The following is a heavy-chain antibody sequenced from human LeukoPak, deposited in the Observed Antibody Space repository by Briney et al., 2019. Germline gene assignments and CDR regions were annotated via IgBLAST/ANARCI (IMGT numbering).Heavy chain of an antibody. V-gene: IGHV1-69*05. CDR1: VGTFSSYA. D-gene: IGHD2-15*01. CDR2: IIPILGTA. Sequence: GASVKVSCEASVGTFSSYAISWVRQAPGQGLEWMGRIIPILGTANYAQKFHGRVTITTDESTSTAYMELSSLRSGDTAVYYCARDRRCSGGSCYWFDPWGQGTLVTVSS. J-gene: IGHJ5*02. CDR3: ARDRRCSGGSCYWFDP.